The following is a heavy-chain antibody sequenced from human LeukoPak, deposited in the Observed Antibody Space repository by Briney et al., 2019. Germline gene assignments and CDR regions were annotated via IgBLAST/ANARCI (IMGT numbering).Heavy chain of an antibody. CDR1: GVSISSSNSY. V-gene: IGHV4-39*07. Sequence: PSETLSLTCAVSGVSISSSNSYWGWIRQPPGKGLEWIGSIYYSGNTYYNASLKSRVTISVDTSKNQFSLKVTSVTAADTAVYYCARDRKFAFDIWGQGTMVTVSS. CDR2: IYYSGNT. J-gene: IGHJ3*02. CDR3: ARDRKFAFDI.